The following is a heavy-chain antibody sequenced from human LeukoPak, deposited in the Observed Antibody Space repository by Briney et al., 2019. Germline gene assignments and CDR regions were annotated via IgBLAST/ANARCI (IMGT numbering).Heavy chain of an antibody. J-gene: IGHJ4*02. CDR3: ARHQQIDWLFGYYFDY. CDR2: IYYSGST. V-gene: IGHV4-30-4*08. Sequence: SETLSLTCTVSGGSISSGDYYWSWIRQPPGKGLEWIGYIYYSGSTYYNPSLKSRVTISVDTSKNQFSLKLSSVTAADTAVYYCARHQQIDWLFGYYFDYWGQGTLVTVSS. CDR1: GGSISSGDYY. D-gene: IGHD3-9*01.